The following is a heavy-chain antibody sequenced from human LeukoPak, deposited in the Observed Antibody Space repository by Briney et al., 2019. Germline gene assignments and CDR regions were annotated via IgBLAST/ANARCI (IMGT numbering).Heavy chain of an antibody. CDR1: GFTFSSYG. D-gene: IGHD4-17*01. V-gene: IGHV3-33*06. CDR3: AKGGLTTVTPSGWYFDL. CDR2: IWYDGSNK. Sequence: GGSLRLSCAASGFTFSSYGMHWVRQAPGKGLEWVAVIWYDGSNKYYADSVKGRFTISRDNSKNTLYLQMNSLRADDTAEYYCAKGGLTTVTPSGWYFDLWGRGTLVTVSS. J-gene: IGHJ2*01.